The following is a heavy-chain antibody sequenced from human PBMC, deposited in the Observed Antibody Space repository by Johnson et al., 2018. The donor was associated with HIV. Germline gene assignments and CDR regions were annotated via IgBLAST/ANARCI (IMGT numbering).Heavy chain of an antibody. V-gene: IGHV3-30-3*01. CDR3: ARTEMSRGGAAFDI. J-gene: IGHJ3*02. CDR2: ISYDGSNK. CDR1: GFTFSSYA. Sequence: QVQLVESGGGLVQPGRSLRLSCAASGFTFSSYAMHWVRQAPGKGLEWVAVISYDGSNKYYADSVKGRFTISRDNSKNTLYLQMNSLRGEDTAVYYCARTEMSRGGAAFDIWGQGTMVTVSS. D-gene: IGHD3-16*01.